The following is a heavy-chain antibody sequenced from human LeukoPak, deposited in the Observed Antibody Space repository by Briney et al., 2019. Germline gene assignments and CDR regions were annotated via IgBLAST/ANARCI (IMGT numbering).Heavy chain of an antibody. V-gene: IGHV3-48*04. CDR2: ISSSSSTI. D-gene: IGHD6-13*01. Sequence: PGGSLRLSCAASGFTFSSYSMNWVRQAPGKGLEWVSYISSSSSTIYYADSVKGRFTISRDNSKNSLYLQMNSLRTEDTALYYCAKDIAAAGLSYYYYYMDVWGKGTTVTVSS. CDR3: AKDIAAAGLSYYYYYMDV. CDR1: GFTFSSYS. J-gene: IGHJ6*03.